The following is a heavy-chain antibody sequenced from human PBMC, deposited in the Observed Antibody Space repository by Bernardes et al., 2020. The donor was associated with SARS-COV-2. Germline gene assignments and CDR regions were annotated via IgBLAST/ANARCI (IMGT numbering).Heavy chain of an antibody. CDR2: IRSKSYGGPA. CDR1: GFTFGDYA. V-gene: IGHV3-49*03. Sequence: GGSLRLSCTPSGFTFGDYAINWFRQAPGKGLEWVGFIRSKSYGGPAEYAASVKGRFTISRDDSKGIAYLQMNSLKTEDTAVYYCTRDHPGGIRITYYSYHLDVWGQGTTVTVS. J-gene: IGHJ6*02. CDR3: TRDHPGGIRITYYSYHLDV. D-gene: IGHD1-26*01.